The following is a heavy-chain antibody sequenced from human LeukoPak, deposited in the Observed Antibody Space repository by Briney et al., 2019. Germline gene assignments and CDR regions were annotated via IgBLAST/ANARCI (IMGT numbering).Heavy chain of an antibody. CDR2: FDAEDGET. CDR3: ATCLRGWLQPKFDY. J-gene: IGHJ4*02. V-gene: IGHV1-24*01. Sequence: GASVTVSFKVSGYTLTELSMHWVRQAPGKGRERMGGFDAEDGETIYTQKFQGRVTITEETATDTAYMELISLRSEDTAVCYCATCLRGWLQPKFDYWGQGTLVTVSS. CDR1: GYTLTELS. D-gene: IGHD5-24*01.